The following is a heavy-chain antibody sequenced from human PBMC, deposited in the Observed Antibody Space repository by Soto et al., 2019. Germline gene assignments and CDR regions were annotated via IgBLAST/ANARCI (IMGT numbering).Heavy chain of an antibody. Sequence: QIQLVQSGAEVKKPGASVKVSCKTSGYTFGNYDITWVRQAPGQGLEWMGCISPYNGYRNYAQNLQGRVTMTTDTSTNTAYMELMSLISDDTAVYFCARAFDYGDERQIDSWGQGTLVTVSS. D-gene: IGHD4-17*01. J-gene: IGHJ4*02. CDR2: ISPYNGYR. V-gene: IGHV1-18*01. CDR1: GYTFGNYD. CDR3: ARAFDYGDERQIDS.